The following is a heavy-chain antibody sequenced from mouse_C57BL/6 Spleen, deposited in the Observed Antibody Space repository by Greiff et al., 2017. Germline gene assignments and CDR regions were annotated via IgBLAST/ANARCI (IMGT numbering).Heavy chain of an antibody. D-gene: IGHD3-2*02. CDR1: GYTFTSYW. CDR3: ARSKRGAQATGDD. Sequence: QVQLQQPGAELVKPGASVKMSCKASGYTFTSYWITWVKQRPGQGLEWIGDIYPGSGSTNYNEKFKSKATLTVDTSSSTAYMQLSSLTSEDSAVYYCARSKRGAQATGDDWGEGTTLTVSS. V-gene: IGHV1-55*01. J-gene: IGHJ2*01. CDR2: IYPGSGST.